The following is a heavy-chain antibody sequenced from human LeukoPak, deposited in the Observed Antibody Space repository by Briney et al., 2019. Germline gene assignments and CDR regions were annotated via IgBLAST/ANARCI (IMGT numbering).Heavy chain of an antibody. D-gene: IGHD3-16*01. CDR3: AKEPGEGGSAFDY. CDR1: GFTFSSYW. Sequence: GGSLRLSCAASGFTFSSYWMHWVRQAPGKGLVWVSRINTDGSSTNYADSVKGRFTISRDNSKKTVYLQMSSLTIEDTAVYYCAKEPGEGGSAFDYWGQGTLVTVYS. CDR2: INTDGSST. V-gene: IGHV3-74*01. J-gene: IGHJ4*02.